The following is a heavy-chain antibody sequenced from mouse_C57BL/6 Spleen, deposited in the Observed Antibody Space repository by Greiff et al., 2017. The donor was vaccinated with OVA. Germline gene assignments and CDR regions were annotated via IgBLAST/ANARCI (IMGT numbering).Heavy chain of an antibody. CDR2: IDPSDSET. CDR1: GYTFTSYW. CDR3: AREEAGPYFDV. V-gene: IGHV1-52*01. Sequence: QVQLQQPGAELVRPGSSVKLSCKASGYTFTSYWMHWVKQRPIQGLEWIGNIDPSDSETHYNQKFKDKATLTVDKSSSTAYMQLSSLTSEDSAVYYCAREEAGPYFDVWGTGTTVTVSS. J-gene: IGHJ1*03.